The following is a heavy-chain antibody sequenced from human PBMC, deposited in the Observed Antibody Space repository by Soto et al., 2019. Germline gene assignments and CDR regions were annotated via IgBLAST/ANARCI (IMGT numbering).Heavy chain of an antibody. D-gene: IGHD1-26*01. V-gene: IGHV4-39*01. J-gene: IGHJ6*02. CDR2: IYYSGST. Sequence: SDTLSLNCTVSGGSLSSSSYYWGWIRQPPGKGLEWIGSIYYSGSTYYNPSLKSRVTISVDTSKNQFSLKLSSVTAADTAVYYCARQFRVMYSGSYDYYYGMDVWGQGTTVTVSS. CDR3: ARQFRVMYSGSYDYYYGMDV. CDR1: GGSLSSSSYY.